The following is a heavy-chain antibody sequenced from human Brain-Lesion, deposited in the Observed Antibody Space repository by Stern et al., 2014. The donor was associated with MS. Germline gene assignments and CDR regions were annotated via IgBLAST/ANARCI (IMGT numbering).Heavy chain of an antibody. J-gene: IGHJ4*02. V-gene: IGHV4-39*01. Sequence: QLQLQESGPGLVKPSETLSLTCTVSGGSISSSSYYWGWIRQPPGKGLEWIGSIYYRGSTYYNPSLKSRVTLSMDPSKNPFSLRLGFVTAADTAVYFCAKLWLGELPESPFDYWGQGTLVTVSS. CDR2: IYYRGST. CDR3: AKLWLGELPESPFDY. D-gene: IGHD3-10*01. CDR1: GGSISSSSYY.